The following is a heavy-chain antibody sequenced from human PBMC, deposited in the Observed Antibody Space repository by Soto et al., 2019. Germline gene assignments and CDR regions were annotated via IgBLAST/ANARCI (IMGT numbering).Heavy chain of an antibody. CDR2: IFHNGNT. Sequence: QVQLQESGPGLVKPSGTLSLTCAVSGGSISSSNWWSWVRQPPGKGLEWIGEIFHNGNTYSNPSLTGRVTMSVDKPKNQFSLNLTSVTAADTAVYYCASRTYAMDVWGQGTTVTVSS. V-gene: IGHV4-4*02. CDR3: ASRTYAMDV. J-gene: IGHJ6*02. CDR1: GGSISSSNW.